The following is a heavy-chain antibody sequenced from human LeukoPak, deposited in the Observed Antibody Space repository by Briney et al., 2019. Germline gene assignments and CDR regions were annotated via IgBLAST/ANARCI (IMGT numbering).Heavy chain of an antibody. CDR1: GYTLTELS. Sequence: ASVKVSCKVSGYTLTELSMHWVRQAPGQGLEWMGWISAYNGTTNYTPKLQGRVTMTTDTSTTTAYMELRSLRSDDTAVYYCARAGYDILTLAPDPANDYWGQGTLVTVSS. CDR3: ARAGYDILTLAPDPANDY. V-gene: IGHV1-18*01. D-gene: IGHD3-9*01. CDR2: ISAYNGTT. J-gene: IGHJ4*02.